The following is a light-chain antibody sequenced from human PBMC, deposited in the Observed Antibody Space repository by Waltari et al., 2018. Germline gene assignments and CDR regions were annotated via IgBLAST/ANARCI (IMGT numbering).Light chain of an antibody. CDR2: DDG. CDR3: QVWDSGSDHYV. Sequence: SYVLTQPPSVSVAPGQTARISCDGNNIGSKNVHWYQQKPGQAPVLVVYDDGDRPSGIPERFLGSNSGNTATLTISRVDAGDEADYYCQVWDSGSDHYVFGTVTKVTVL. V-gene: IGLV3-21*02. CDR1: NIGSKN. J-gene: IGLJ1*01.